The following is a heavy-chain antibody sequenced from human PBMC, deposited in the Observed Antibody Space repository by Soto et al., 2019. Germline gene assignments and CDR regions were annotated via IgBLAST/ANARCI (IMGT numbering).Heavy chain of an antibody. Sequence: PGGSLRLSCAASGFTFSSYGMHWVRQAPGKGLEWVSYISSSGSTIYYADSVKGRFTISRDNAKNSLYLQMNSLRAEDTAVYYCARGGQMRNYNDSPEAVDIWGLGPMVSASS. CDR3: ARGGQMRNYNDSPEAVDI. CDR2: ISSSGSTI. V-gene: IGHV3-48*04. J-gene: IGHJ3*02. CDR1: GFTFSSYG. D-gene: IGHD3-22*01.